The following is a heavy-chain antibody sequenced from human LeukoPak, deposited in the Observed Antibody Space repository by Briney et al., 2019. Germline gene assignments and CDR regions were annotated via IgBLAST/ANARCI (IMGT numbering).Heavy chain of an antibody. CDR3: AREQSGYYYGGYFDY. CDR1: GYTFTSYG. CDR2: ISAYNGNT. Sequence: ASVKASCKASGYTFTSYGISWVRQAPGQGLEWMGWISAYNGNTNYAQKLQGRVTMTTDTSTSTAYMELRSLRSDDTAVYYCAREQSGYYYGGYFDYWGQGTLVTVSS. V-gene: IGHV1-18*01. D-gene: IGHD3-22*01. J-gene: IGHJ4*02.